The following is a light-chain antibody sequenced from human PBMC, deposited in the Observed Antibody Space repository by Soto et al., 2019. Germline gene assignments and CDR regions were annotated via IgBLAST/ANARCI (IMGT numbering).Light chain of an antibody. CDR1: QSLLHSNGYNY. V-gene: IGKV2-28*01. CDR3: IQAVQPAPYS. CDR2: LGS. J-gene: IGKJ2*03. Sequence: IVMTQSPLSLPVTPGEPASISCSASQSLLHSNGYNYLDWYLQKTGQSPQLLIYLGSNRASGVLDRVSGSGSGTNFTLKISRVEGEDVGVYYCIQAVQPAPYSFGQRTKREIK.